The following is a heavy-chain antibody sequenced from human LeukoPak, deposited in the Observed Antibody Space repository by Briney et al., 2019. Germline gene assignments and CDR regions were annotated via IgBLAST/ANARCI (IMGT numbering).Heavy chain of an antibody. V-gene: IGHV4-59*01. CDR1: GGSISSYY. CDR3: ARGPKYVDY. Sequence: SETLSLTCTVSGGSISSYYWSWIRQPPGKGLEWIGYIYYSGITNYNPSLKSRVTISVDTSKNQFPLKLSSVTAADTAVYYCARGPKYVDYWGQGTLVTVSS. CDR2: IYYSGIT. J-gene: IGHJ4*02. D-gene: IGHD2-8*01.